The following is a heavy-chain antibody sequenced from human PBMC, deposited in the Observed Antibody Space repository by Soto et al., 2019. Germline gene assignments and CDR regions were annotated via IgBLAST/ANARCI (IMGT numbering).Heavy chain of an antibody. J-gene: IGHJ6*02. CDR3: ARAEIERGEVGYLGMDV. Sequence: XSVKVSCKTSGYTFSNYAIGLVRQAPGQGLECMGWISSYNSNNGDTKSAQMLQGRVTMTIDTSATTAYMELRSLRSDDTAVYYCARAEIERGEVGYLGMDVWGQGTTVTVSS. V-gene: IGHV1-18*04. CDR1: GYTFSNYA. D-gene: IGHD2-15*01. CDR2: ISSYNSNNGDT.